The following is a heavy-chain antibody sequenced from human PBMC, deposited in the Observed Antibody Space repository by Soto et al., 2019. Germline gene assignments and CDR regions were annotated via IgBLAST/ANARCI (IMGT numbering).Heavy chain of an antibody. CDR1: GFTFSSYW. V-gene: IGHV3-7*01. CDR3: ARVYQYDLGEYFDY. J-gene: IGHJ4*02. D-gene: IGHD1-1*01. CDR2: IKQDGSEK. Sequence: GGSLRLSCAASGFTFSSYWMSWVRQAPGKGLEWVANIKQDGSEKYYVDSVKGRFTISRDNTKNSLYLQMNSLRAEDTAVYYCARVYQYDLGEYFDYWGQGTLVTVSS.